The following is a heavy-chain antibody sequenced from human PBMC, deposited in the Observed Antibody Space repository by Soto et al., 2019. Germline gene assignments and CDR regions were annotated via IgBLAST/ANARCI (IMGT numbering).Heavy chain of an antibody. CDR2: INHSGST. D-gene: IGHD6-6*01. J-gene: IGHJ4*01. V-gene: IGHV4-34*01. CDR1: GGSFSGYY. CDR3: ARSTIAPHLFMYPFDY. Sequence: SETLSLTCAVYGGSFSGYYWSWIRQPPGKGLEWIGEINHSGSTNYNPSLKSRVTISVDTSKNQFSLKLNSVTAADTAVYYCARSTIAPHLFMYPFDYWGQGTLVTVSS.